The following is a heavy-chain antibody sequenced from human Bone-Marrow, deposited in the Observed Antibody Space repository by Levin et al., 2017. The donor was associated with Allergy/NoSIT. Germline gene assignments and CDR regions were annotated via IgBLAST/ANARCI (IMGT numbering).Heavy chain of an antibody. Sequence: GESLKISCAASGFTFSTYAMSWVRQAPGKGLEWVSSINKDGTDTYYVDSVKGRFSISRDNSKNTVYLQMNGLRAEDTAVYYCAKRKDKIPFDYWGQGSLVTVSS. J-gene: IGHJ4*02. CDR2: INKDGTDT. CDR1: GFTFSTYA. D-gene: IGHD2-2*02. V-gene: IGHV3-23*05. CDR3: AKRKDKIPFDY.